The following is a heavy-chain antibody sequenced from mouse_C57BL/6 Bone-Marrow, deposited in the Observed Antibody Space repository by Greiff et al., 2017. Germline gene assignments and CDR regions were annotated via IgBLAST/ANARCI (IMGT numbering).Heavy chain of an antibody. CDR3: ARDGYFGFAY. CDR2: IDPSDSYT. V-gene: IGHV1-50*01. Sequence: QVQLQQPGAELVKPGASVKLSCKASGYTFTSYWMQWVKQRPGQGLEWIGEIDPSDSYTNYNRKFKGKATLTVDTSSSTAYMQLSSLTSEDSAVYYCARDGYFGFAYWGQGTLVTVSA. D-gene: IGHD2-3*01. J-gene: IGHJ3*01. CDR1: GYTFTSYW.